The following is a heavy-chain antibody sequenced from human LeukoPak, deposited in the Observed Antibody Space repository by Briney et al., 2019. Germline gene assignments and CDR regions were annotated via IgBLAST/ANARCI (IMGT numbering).Heavy chain of an antibody. V-gene: IGHV4-4*07. J-gene: IGHJ4*02. CDR2: IYTSGST. CDR1: GGSISSFY. CDR3: ARVRSSTSWAFDC. D-gene: IGHD2-2*01. Sequence: SETLSLTCTVSGGSISSFYWSWVRQPAGKGLELIGRIYTSGSTNYNPSLKSRVTMSVDTSKNQFSLKLSSVTAADTAVYFCARVRSSTSWAFDCWGQGTLVTVSS.